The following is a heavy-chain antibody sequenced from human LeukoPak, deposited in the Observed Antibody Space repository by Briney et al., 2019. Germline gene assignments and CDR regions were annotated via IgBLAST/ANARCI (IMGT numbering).Heavy chain of an antibody. Sequence: GGSLRLSCAASGFTVSSNYMSWVRQAPGKGLEWVSVIYSGGSTYYADSVKGRFTISRDNSKNTLYLQMNSLRAEDTAVYYCARDGYSSGWYLVGYWGQGTLVTVSS. J-gene: IGHJ4*02. CDR2: IYSGGST. D-gene: IGHD6-19*01. CDR1: GFTVSSNY. CDR3: ARDGYSSGWYLVGY. V-gene: IGHV3-66*01.